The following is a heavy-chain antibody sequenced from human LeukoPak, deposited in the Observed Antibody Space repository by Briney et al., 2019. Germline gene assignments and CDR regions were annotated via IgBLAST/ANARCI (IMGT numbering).Heavy chain of an antibody. Sequence: PGGSLRLSCAASGFTFSSYGMHWVRQAPGKGLEWVAFIRYDGSNKYYADSVKGRFTISRDNSKNTLYLQMNSLRAEDTAVYYCAKSHVVVPAALPFFDYWGQGTLVTVSS. CDR2: IRYDGSNK. J-gene: IGHJ4*02. V-gene: IGHV3-30*02. CDR3: AKSHVVVPAALPFFDY. CDR1: GFTFSSYG. D-gene: IGHD2-2*01.